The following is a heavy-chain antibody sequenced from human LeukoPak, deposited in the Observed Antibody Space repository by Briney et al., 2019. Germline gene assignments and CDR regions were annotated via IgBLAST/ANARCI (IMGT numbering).Heavy chain of an antibody. CDR2: IKQDGSEK. CDR1: GFTFSDYY. Sequence: GGSLRLSCAASGFTFSDYYMSWIRQAPGKGLEWVANIKQDGSEKYYVDSVKGRFTISRDNAKNSLYLQMNSLRAEDTAVYYCAREVVYYDSSGYLDIWGQGTLVTVSS. D-gene: IGHD3-22*01. J-gene: IGHJ4*02. CDR3: AREVVYYDSSGYLDI. V-gene: IGHV3-7*01.